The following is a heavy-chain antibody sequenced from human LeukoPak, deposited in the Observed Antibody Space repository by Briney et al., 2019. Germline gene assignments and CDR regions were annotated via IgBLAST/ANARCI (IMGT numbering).Heavy chain of an antibody. J-gene: IGHJ4*02. CDR2: INNDGSAT. Sequence: GGSLRLSCTASGFTFGNYWMHWVRQAPGKGLVWVSSINNDGSATSFADSVKGRFTISRHSAQNTVYLQMNSLTVEDTGVYYCTGDALLEYCTGNDCYHTDFWGQGILVTVSS. CDR1: GFTFGNYW. CDR3: TGDALLEYCTGNDCYHTDF. V-gene: IGHV3-74*01. D-gene: IGHD2-8*02.